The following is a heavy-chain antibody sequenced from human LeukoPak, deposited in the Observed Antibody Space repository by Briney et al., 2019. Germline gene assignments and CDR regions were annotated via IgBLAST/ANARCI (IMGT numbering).Heavy chain of an antibody. CDR1: GFTFSSTS. CDR2: ISSGSSYI. D-gene: IGHD6-19*01. Sequence: PGGSLRLSCAASGFTFSSTSMNWVRQAPGKGLEWVSSISSGSSYIFYADSVKGRFTISRDNAKNSLYLQMNSLRAEDTAVYYCAKNNRQWLVQFAFDIWGQGTMVTVSS. V-gene: IGHV3-21*01. J-gene: IGHJ3*02. CDR3: AKNNRQWLVQFAFDI.